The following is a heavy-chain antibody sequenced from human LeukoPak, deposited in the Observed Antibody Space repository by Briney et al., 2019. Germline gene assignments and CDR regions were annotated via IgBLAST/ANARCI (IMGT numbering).Heavy chain of an antibody. CDR2: IYSGGST. D-gene: IGHD1-26*01. CDR1: GFIVSDNY. CDR3: ARVSGDY. Sequence: GSLRLSCVVSGFIVSDNYMTWVRQAPGKGLEGVSVIYSGGSTYYADSVKGRLTISRDISKNTLYLQMDSLRAEDTAVYYCARVSGDYWGQGTLVTVSS. J-gene: IGHJ4*02. V-gene: IGHV3-53*01.